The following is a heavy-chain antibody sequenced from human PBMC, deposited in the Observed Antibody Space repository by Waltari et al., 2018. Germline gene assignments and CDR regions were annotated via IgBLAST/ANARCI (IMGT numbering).Heavy chain of an antibody. V-gene: IGHV1-69*14. J-gene: IGHJ6*03. CDR2: SIPIVGTA. Sequence: VQLVQSGAEVKKPGATVHISCKASGYPFTDYYLPWVRQAPGNGLEWMGGSIPIVGTANYAQKFQGRVTITADKSTSTAYMELSSLRSEDTAVYYCARGNCSSTSCYDNYYYYMDVWGKGTTVTVSS. CDR3: ARGNCSSTSCYDNYYYYMDV. D-gene: IGHD2-2*01. CDR1: GYPFTDYY.